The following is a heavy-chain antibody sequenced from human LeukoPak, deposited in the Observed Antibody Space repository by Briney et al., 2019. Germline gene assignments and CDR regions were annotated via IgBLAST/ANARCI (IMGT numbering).Heavy chain of an antibody. D-gene: IGHD3-3*01. Sequence: SETLSLTCAVYGGSFSGYYWSWIRQPPGKGLEWIGEINHSGSTNYNPSLKSRVTISVDTSKNQFSLKLSSVTAADTAVYYCAITYYDFWSGYGLDYWGQGTLVTVSS. V-gene: IGHV4-34*01. CDR2: INHSGST. J-gene: IGHJ4*02. CDR3: AITYYDFWSGYGLDY. CDR1: GGSFSGYY.